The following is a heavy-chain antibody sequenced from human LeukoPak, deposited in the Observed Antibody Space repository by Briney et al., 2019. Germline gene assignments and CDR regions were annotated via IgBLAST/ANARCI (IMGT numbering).Heavy chain of an antibody. D-gene: IGHD3-10*01. CDR3: AKPPKFGRYYFDY. J-gene: IGHJ4*02. CDR2: IWYDGSNK. V-gene: IGHV3-33*06. CDR1: GFTFSSYG. Sequence: GRSLRLSCAASGFTFSSYGMHWVRQAPGKGLEWVAVIWYDGSNKYYADSVKGRFTISRDNSKNTLYLQMNSLRAEDTAVYYCAKPPKFGRYYFDYWGQGTLVTVSS.